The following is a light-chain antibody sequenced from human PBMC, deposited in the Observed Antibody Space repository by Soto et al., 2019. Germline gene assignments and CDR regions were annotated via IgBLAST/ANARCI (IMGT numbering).Light chain of an antibody. J-gene: IGKJ1*01. V-gene: IGKV3-20*01. CDR1: QSVSID. CDR3: QQYGSTPVT. Sequence: EIVMTQSPATLSVSPGERATLSCRASQSVSIDLAWYQQTPGQAPRLLIYGASTRATGIPDRFSGSGSGTDFILTISRLEPEDFAVYYCQQYGSTPVTFGQGTKVDIK. CDR2: GAS.